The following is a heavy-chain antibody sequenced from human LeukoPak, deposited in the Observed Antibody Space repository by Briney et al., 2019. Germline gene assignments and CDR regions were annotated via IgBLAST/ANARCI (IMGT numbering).Heavy chain of an antibody. CDR1: GYTFTSYD. D-gene: IGHD5-18*01. Sequence: ASVKVSCKASGYTFTSYDINWVRQATGQGLEWMGWMNPNSGNTGYTQSFQGRVTMTRDTSISTAYMELSSLRSEDTAVYYCAIYSYGATDAFDIWGQGTIVTVSS. J-gene: IGHJ3*02. V-gene: IGHV1-8*01. CDR2: MNPNSGNT. CDR3: AIYSYGATDAFDI.